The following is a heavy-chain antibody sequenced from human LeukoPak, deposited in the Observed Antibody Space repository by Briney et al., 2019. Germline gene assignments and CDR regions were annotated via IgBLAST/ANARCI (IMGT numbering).Heavy chain of an antibody. CDR1: GGSISSYY. CDR2: IYYSGST. V-gene: IGHV4-59*12. CDR3: ARGSSWTTKEGLLFDY. Sequence: PSETLSLTCNVSGGSISSYYWSWIRQPPGKGLEWIGYIYYSGSTNYNPSLKSRVTISVDTSKNQFSLKLSSVTAADTAVYYCARGSSWTTKEGLLFDYWGQGTLVTVSS. D-gene: IGHD6-13*01. J-gene: IGHJ4*02.